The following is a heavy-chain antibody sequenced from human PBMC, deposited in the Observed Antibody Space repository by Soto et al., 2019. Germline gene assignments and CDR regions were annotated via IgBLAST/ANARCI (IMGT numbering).Heavy chain of an antibody. V-gene: IGHV1-69*13. CDR1: GGTFSSYA. CDR3: ARVPSGYCSGGSCYWDNWFDH. Sequence: GXSVKVSCKASGGTFSSYAISWVRQAPGQGLEWMGGIIPIFGTANYAQKFQGRVTITADESTSTAYVELSSLRSEDTAVYYCARVPSGYCSGGSCYWDNWFDHWGQGTLVTVSS. J-gene: IGHJ5*02. CDR2: IIPIFGTA. D-gene: IGHD2-15*01.